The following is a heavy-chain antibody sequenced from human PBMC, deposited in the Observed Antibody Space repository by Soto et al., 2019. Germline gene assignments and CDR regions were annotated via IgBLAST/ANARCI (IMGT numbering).Heavy chain of an antibody. Sequence: PSETLSLTCSVSGGSLRNYYWMWIRQLPGKGLEWMGYIHYSGGTNYNPSLQSRVTMSVDTPKNQFSLRLTSVTAADTAVYYCARESPGAGHFDYWGQGTLVTVSS. D-gene: IGHD6-13*01. CDR2: IHYSGGT. CDR1: GGSLRNYY. J-gene: IGHJ4*02. CDR3: ARESPGAGHFDY. V-gene: IGHV4-59*01.